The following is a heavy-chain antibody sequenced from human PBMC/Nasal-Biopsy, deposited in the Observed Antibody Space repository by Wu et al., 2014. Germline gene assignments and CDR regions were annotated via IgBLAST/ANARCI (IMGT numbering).Heavy chain of an antibody. V-gene: IGHV2-70*04. CDR1: GFSLSTSGMR. D-gene: IGHD3-22*01. Sequence: ALVKPTQTLTLTCTFSGFSLSTSGMRVSWIRQPPGKALEWLARIDWDDDKFYSTSLKTRLTISKDTSKNQVVLTMTNMDPVDTATYYCARIKQYGSSGYFDYYMDVWGQRDHGHRLL. CDR3: ARIKQYGSSGYFDYYMDV. CDR2: IDWDDDK. J-gene: IGHJ6*03.